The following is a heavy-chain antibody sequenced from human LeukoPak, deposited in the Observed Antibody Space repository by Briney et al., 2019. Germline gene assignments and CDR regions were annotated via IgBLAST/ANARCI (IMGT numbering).Heavy chain of an antibody. CDR3: ARHVGYCSSTSCYLDAFDI. Sequence: SETLSLTCTVSGGSIRSSSYYWGWIRQPPGKGLEWIGSIYYSGSTYYNPSLKSRVTISVDTSKNQFSLKLSSVTAADTAVYYCARHVGYCSSTSCYLDAFDIWGQGTMVTVSS. CDR2: IYYSGST. V-gene: IGHV4-39*01. J-gene: IGHJ3*02. D-gene: IGHD2-2*01. CDR1: GGSIRSSSYY.